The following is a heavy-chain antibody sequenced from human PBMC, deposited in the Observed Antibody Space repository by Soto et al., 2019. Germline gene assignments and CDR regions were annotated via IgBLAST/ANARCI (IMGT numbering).Heavy chain of an antibody. D-gene: IGHD3-22*01. J-gene: IGHJ4*02. Sequence: VASVKVSCKASGYTFTSYGISWVRQAPGQGLEWMGWISAYNGNTNYAQKLQGRVTMTTDTSTSTAYMELRSLRSDDTAVYYCARGPPGLYYYDSSGYSDYWGQGTLVTVSS. CDR2: ISAYNGNT. CDR1: GYTFTSYG. CDR3: ARGPPGLYYYDSSGYSDY. V-gene: IGHV1-18*04.